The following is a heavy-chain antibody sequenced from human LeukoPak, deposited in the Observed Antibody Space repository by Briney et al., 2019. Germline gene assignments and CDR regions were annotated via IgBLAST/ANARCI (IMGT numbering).Heavy chain of an antibody. J-gene: IGHJ4*02. CDR2: IKSKTDGGTT. CDR3: TTDFGELPLDY. D-gene: IGHD1-26*01. Sequence: GGSLRLSCAASGFTFSNAWMSCVRQAPGKGLEWVGRIKSKTDGGTTDYAAPVKGRFTISRDDSKNTLYLQMNSLKTEDTAVYYCTTDFGELPLDYWGQGTLVTVSS. V-gene: IGHV3-15*01. CDR1: GFTFSNAW.